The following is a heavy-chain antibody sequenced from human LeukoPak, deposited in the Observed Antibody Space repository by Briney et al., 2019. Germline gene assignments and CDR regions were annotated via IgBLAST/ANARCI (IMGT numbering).Heavy chain of an antibody. V-gene: IGHV4-61*02. CDR2: IYASGST. CDR1: GGSIGSGSYY. J-gene: IGHJ6*02. D-gene: IGHD3-3*01. CDR3: ARDRANAIFGKYYGMDV. Sequence: SETLSLTCTVSGGSIGSGSYYWIWIRQPAGKGLEWIGRIYASGSTNYNPSLKSRVTMSIDTSKNQFSLKLSSVTAADTAVYYCARDRANAIFGKYYGMDVWGQGTTVTVSS.